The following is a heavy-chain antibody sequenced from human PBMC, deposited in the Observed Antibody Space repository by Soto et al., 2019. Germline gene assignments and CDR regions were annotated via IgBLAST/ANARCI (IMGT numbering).Heavy chain of an antibody. V-gene: IGHV3-21*01. CDR1: GFTFSSYS. Sequence: GGSLRLSCAASGFTFSSYSMTWFRQAPGRGLEWVSSISSSSSYIYYADSVKGRFTISRDNAKNSLYLQMNSLRAEDTAVYYCARDGYGSGSYYNYGMDVWGQGTTVTVSS. CDR2: ISSSSSYI. D-gene: IGHD3-10*01. J-gene: IGHJ6*02. CDR3: ARDGYGSGSYYNYGMDV.